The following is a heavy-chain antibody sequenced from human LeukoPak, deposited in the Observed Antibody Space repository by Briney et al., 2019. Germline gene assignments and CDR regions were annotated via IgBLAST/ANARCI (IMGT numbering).Heavy chain of an antibody. V-gene: IGHV3-30*02. J-gene: IGHJ4*02. CDR2: IRHDGSNK. CDR3: AKVVWFGDEIDY. CDR1: GFTFSSYG. D-gene: IGHD3-10*01. Sequence: GGSLRLSCAASGFTFSSYGMHWVRQAPGKGLEWVAFIRHDGSNKYYADSVKGRFTISRDNSKNTLYLQMNSLRAEDTAVYYCAKVVWFGDEIDYWGQGTLVTVSS.